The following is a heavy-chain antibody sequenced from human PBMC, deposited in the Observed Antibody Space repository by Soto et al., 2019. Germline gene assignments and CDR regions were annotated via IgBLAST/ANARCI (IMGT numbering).Heavy chain of an antibody. J-gene: IGHJ6*02. Sequence: SVKVSCKASGGTFSSYAISWVRQAPGQGPEWMGGIIPIFGTANYAQKFQGRVTITADESTSTAYMELSSLRSEDTAVYYCARGKMTTVTLYYYYGMDVWGQGTTVTVSS. D-gene: IGHD4-4*01. V-gene: IGHV1-69*13. CDR3: ARGKMTTVTLYYYYGMDV. CDR1: GGTFSSYA. CDR2: IIPIFGTA.